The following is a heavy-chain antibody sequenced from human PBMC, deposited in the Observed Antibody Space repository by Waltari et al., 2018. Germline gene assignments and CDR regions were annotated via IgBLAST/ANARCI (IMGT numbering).Heavy chain of an antibody. V-gene: IGHV4-34*01. CDR1: GGSFSGYY. Sequence: QVQLQQWGAGLLKPSETLSLTCAVYGGSFSGYYWSWIRQPPGKGLEWIVETNHSGSTNYNPSLKSRVTISVDTSKNQFSLKLSSVTAADTAVYYCARGVLSSGWYRLDYYYGMDVWGQGTTVTVSS. J-gene: IGHJ6*02. CDR2: TNHSGST. CDR3: ARGVLSSGWYRLDYYYGMDV. D-gene: IGHD6-19*01.